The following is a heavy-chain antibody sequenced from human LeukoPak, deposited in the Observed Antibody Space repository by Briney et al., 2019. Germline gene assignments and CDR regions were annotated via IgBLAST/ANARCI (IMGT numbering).Heavy chain of an antibody. D-gene: IGHD1-14*01. V-gene: IGHV3-23*01. CDR3: AKEYSVRNQFDH. CDR2: ISGSGGNT. CDR1: GFTFSDYW. Sequence: GGSLRLSCAASGFTFSDYWMNWVRQAPGKGLEWVSVISGSGGNTYYADSVKGRFTISRDNSKNTLYLQMNSLRAEDTAVYYCAKEYSVRNQFDHWGQGTLVAVSS. J-gene: IGHJ4*02.